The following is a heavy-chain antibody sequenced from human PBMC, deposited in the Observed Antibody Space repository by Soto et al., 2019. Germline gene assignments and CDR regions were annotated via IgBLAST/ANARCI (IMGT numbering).Heavy chain of an antibody. J-gene: IGHJ5*02. D-gene: IGHD3-9*01. CDR2: IYYSGST. Sequence: PSETLSLTCTVSGGSISSYYWSWIRQPPGKGLEWIGYIYYSGSTNYNPSFKSRVTISADMAKNEFSLKLSSVTAADTAMYYCARVRYFAPDPWGQGTLVTVSS. V-gene: IGHV4-59*01. CDR1: GGSISSYY. CDR3: ARVRYFAPDP.